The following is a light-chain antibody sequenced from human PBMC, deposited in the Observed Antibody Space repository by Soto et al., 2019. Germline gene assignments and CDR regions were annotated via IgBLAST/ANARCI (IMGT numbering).Light chain of an antibody. CDR2: GAS. Sequence: ETVLTQSPGTLSLSPGERATLSCRASQTIRSNYLAWYRQTPGQAPRLLIYGASNRATGIADRFSGRGSGTDFTLIISRLEPEDFALYYGQQYGSSPWTFGQGTKVEIK. CDR3: QQYGSSPWT. CDR1: QTIRSNY. V-gene: IGKV3-20*01. J-gene: IGKJ1*01.